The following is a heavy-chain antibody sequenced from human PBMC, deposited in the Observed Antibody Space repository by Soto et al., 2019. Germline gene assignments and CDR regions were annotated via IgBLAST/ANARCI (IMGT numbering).Heavy chain of an antibody. J-gene: IGHJ3*01. CDR2: MGPDGSST. D-gene: IGHD4-17*01. CDR1: GISFSRYW. CDR3: AVHGDYDAFNF. V-gene: IGHV3-74*01. Sequence: EVQVVESGGGLVQPGGSLRLSCAASGISFSRYWTHWVRQAPGKGLEWVSRMGPDGSSTSYADSVKGRFSISRDDAKNTPSGQVKSLRADDTAVYYCAVHGDYDAFNFWGQGTMVTVSS.